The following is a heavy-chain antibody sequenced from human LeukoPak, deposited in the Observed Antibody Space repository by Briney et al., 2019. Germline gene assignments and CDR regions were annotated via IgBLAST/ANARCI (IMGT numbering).Heavy chain of an antibody. CDR1: GFTFSGSA. V-gene: IGHV3-73*01. CDR3: TSPSVAVAVTDY. CDR2: IRSKANSYAT. J-gene: IGHJ4*02. Sequence: GGSLRFSCAASGFTFSGSAMHWVRQASGKGLEWVGRIRSKANSYATAYAASVKGRFTISRDDSKNTAYLQMNSLKTEDTAVYYCTSPSVAVAVTDYWGQGTLVTVSS. D-gene: IGHD6-19*01.